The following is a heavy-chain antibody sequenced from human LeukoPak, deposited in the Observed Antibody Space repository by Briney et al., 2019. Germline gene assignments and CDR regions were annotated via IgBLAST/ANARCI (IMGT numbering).Heavy chain of an antibody. CDR3: VREYHGGYFDF. J-gene: IGHJ4*02. V-gene: IGHV1-46*03. CDR2: IYPIPGTA. Sequence: ASVKVSCKASGYTFTDYYIHWVRQAPGQGLEWMGVIYPIPGTASYPQGFQDRVTITRDTSTSTVNMELGSLRSEDTAMYYCVREYHGGYFDFWGQGTLVTVSS. CDR1: GYTFTDYY. D-gene: IGHD3-16*01.